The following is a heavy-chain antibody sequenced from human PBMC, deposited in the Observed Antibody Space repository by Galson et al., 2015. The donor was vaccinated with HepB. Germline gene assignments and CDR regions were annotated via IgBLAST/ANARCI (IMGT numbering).Heavy chain of an antibody. Sequence: SLSLSCAGSGFTFSHYWRSWVRQAPGKGLEWVANVEQDGSERYYLDSVDGRFTISRDNNRKSLFLQMNDLRVEDSAMYYCARPRSTSRFAPFHYWGQGTLVTVSS. D-gene: IGHD2-2*01. CDR2: VEQDGSER. J-gene: IGHJ4*02. V-gene: IGHV3-7*03. CDR3: ARPRSTSRFAPFHY. CDR1: GFTFSHYW.